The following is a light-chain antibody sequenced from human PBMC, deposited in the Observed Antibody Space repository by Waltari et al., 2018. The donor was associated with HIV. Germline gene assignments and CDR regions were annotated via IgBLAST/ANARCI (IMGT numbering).Light chain of an antibody. CDR3: QQFIFWPFS. Sequence: EIVMTQSTATLSVSLGERATLSCRASQSVSTYLAWYQQRPGQAPRLLIYDASTRATGIPARFSGSGSGTEFTLTISSLQSEDFAVYYCQQFIFWPFSFGQGTKLEIK. J-gene: IGKJ2*03. V-gene: IGKV3-15*01. CDR1: QSVSTY. CDR2: DAS.